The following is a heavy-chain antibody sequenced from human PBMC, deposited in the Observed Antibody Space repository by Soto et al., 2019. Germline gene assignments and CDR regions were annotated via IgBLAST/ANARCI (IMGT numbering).Heavy chain of an antibody. CDR3: AKDYLALDYDILTGYSGMDV. CDR1: GFTFSSYG. V-gene: IGHV3-30*18. J-gene: IGHJ6*02. D-gene: IGHD3-9*01. CDR2: ISYDGSNK. Sequence: GGSLRLSCAASGFTFSSYGMHWVRQAPGKGLEWVAVISYDGSNKYYADSVKGRFTISRDNSKNTLYLQMNSLRAEDTAVYYCAKDYLALDYDILTGYSGMDVWGQGTTVTVSS.